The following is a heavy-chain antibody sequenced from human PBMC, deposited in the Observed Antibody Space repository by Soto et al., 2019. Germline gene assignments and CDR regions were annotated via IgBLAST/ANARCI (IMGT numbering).Heavy chain of an antibody. Sequence: GGSLRLSCAVSGFTFSSYWMSWVRQAPGKGLEWVANIKQDGREKYYVESVKGRFTIYRDNAKKSLYLQMHSLRAEDTAVYYCAREDYYDSSAHYPNAFAIWGQGTMVTVSS. CDR1: GFTFSSYW. J-gene: IGHJ3*02. V-gene: IGHV3-7*01. CDR2: IKQDGREK. CDR3: AREDYYDSSAHYPNAFAI. D-gene: IGHD3-22*01.